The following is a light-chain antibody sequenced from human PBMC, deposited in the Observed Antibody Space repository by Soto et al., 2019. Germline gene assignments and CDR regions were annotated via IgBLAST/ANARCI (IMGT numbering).Light chain of an antibody. Sequence: QSVLTQPASVSGSPGQSITISCTGTSSDVGCYNYVSWYQQHPGKAPKLMIYEVSNRPSGVSNRFSGSKSGNTASLTISGLQAEGEADYYCSSYTSSSTSRVFXTGTKVTVL. CDR1: SSDVGCYNY. CDR2: EVS. J-gene: IGLJ1*01. CDR3: SSYTSSSTSRV. V-gene: IGLV2-14*01.